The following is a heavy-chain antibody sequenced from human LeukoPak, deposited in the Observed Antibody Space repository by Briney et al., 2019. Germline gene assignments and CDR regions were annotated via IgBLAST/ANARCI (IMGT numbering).Heavy chain of an antibody. CDR2: ISGSGGST. D-gene: IGHD3-22*01. CDR3: AKHGQQAMIVVVIPYYFDY. Sequence: PGASLRLSCAASGFTFSSYAMSWVRQAPGKGLEWVSAISGSGGSTYYADSMKGRFTISRDNSKNTLYLQMNSLRAEDTAVYYCAKHGQQAMIVVVIPYYFDYWGQGTLVTVSS. J-gene: IGHJ4*02. CDR1: GFTFSSYA. V-gene: IGHV3-23*01.